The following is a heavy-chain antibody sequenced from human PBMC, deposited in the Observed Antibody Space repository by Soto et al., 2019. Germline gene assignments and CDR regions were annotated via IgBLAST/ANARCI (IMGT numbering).Heavy chain of an antibody. V-gene: IGHV3-21*01. Sequence: GGSLRLSCAASGFTFSSYAMHWVRQAPGKGLEWVSSISSSSSYIYYADSVKGRFTISRDNAKNSLYLQMNSLRAEDTAVYYCARDRLVYDFWSGYYEYNWFDPWGQGTLVTVSS. CDR1: GFTFSSYA. CDR2: ISSSSSYI. CDR3: ARDRLVYDFWSGYYEYNWFDP. D-gene: IGHD3-3*01. J-gene: IGHJ5*02.